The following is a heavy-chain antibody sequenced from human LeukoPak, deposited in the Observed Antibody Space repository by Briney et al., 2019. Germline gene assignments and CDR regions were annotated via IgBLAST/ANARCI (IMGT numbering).Heavy chain of an antibody. CDR3: ATGRKNCGGDCYPAGPYDY. CDR2: ISGDGGST. V-gene: IGHV3-43*02. D-gene: IGHD2-21*02. Sequence: PGGSLRLSCAASGFTFDDYAMHWVRQAPGKGLEWVSLISGDGGSTYYADSVKGRFTISRDNSKNSLYLQMNSLRTEDTALYYCATGRKNCGGDCYPAGPYDYWGQGTLVTASS. CDR1: GFTFDDYA. J-gene: IGHJ4*02.